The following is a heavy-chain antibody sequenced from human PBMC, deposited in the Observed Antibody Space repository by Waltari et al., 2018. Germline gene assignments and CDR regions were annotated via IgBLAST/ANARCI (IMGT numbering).Heavy chain of an antibody. CDR1: GFTFSSYS. J-gene: IGHJ4*02. CDR3: ARVDGSGIDY. CDR2: ISSSSSYI. D-gene: IGHD3-10*01. V-gene: IGHV3-21*01. Sequence: EVQLVESGGGLVKPGGSLRLSCAASGFTFSSYSMTWVRQAPGKGLEWVSSISSSSSYIYYADSVKGRFTISRDNAKNSLYLQMNSLRAEDTAVYYCARVDGSGIDYWGQGTLVTVSS.